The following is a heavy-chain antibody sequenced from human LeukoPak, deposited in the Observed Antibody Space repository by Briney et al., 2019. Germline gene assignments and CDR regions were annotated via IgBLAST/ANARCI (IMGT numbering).Heavy chain of an antibody. CDR2: IQQDGSEK. Sequence: GGSLRLSCAASGFTFKGYWMSWVRQAPGKGLEWVANIQQDGSEKKYVDSVKGRFTISRDNAKDSLYLQMDSLRAEDTAVYYCVRLRYTYGKNFDCWGQGTLVTVSS. CDR3: VRLRYTYGKNFDC. CDR1: GFTFKGYW. V-gene: IGHV3-7*01. J-gene: IGHJ4*02. D-gene: IGHD5-18*01.